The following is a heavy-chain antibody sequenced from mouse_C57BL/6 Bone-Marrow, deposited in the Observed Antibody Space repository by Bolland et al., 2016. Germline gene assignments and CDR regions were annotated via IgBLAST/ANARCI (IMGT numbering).Heavy chain of an antibody. Sequence: NGGTSYNQKFKGKATLTVDKSSSTAYMELRSLTSEDSAVYYCAQLGRDAMDYWGQGTLV. V-gene: IGHV1-26*01. CDR3: AQLGRDAMDY. J-gene: IGHJ3*01. CDR2: NGGT. D-gene: IGHD4-1*02.